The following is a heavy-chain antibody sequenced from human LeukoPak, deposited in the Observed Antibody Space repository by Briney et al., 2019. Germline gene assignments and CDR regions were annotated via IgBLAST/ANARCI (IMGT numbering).Heavy chain of an antibody. D-gene: IGHD2-15*01. CDR3: ARQFAFRSGYFDY. CDR2: IYPGDSDT. Sequence: GESLKISCRGSGYYFTSYWIGWVRQLPGKGLEWMGIIYPGDSDTSYSPSFQGQVTISADKSISTAYLQRSTLKASDTAMYYCARQFAFRSGYFDYWGQGTLVTVSS. CDR1: GYYFTSYW. V-gene: IGHV5-51*01. J-gene: IGHJ4*02.